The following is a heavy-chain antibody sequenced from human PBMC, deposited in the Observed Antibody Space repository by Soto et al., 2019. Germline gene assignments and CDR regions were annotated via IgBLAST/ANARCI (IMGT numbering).Heavy chain of an antibody. D-gene: IGHD1-1*01. V-gene: IGHV1-18*01. CDR2: TSVLNGYA. Sequence: QVQLVQSGPELKKPGASVKVSCKTSGYSFHNSGISWVRQAPGQGLEWMGWTSVLNGYAHEGQKFQGRVIMTADTFTSTAYMELRGLSSDDTAMYYCSKNGTTWFASWGQGTPVTVSS. J-gene: IGHJ5*01. CDR1: GYSFHNSG. CDR3: SKNGTTWFAS.